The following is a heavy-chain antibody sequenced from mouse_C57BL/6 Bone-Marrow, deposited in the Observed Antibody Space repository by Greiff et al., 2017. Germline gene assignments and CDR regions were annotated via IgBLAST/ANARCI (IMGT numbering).Heavy chain of an antibody. CDR2: IHPNSGST. D-gene: IGHD1-1*01. Sequence: QVQLQQPGAELVKPGASVKLSCKASGYTFTSYWMHWVKQRPGQGLEWIGMIHPNSGSTNYNEKFKSKATLTVDKSSSTAYMQLSSLTSEDSAVYYCFITTVLVRNWYFDVGGTGTTVTVSS. CDR1: GYTFTSYW. J-gene: IGHJ1*03. CDR3: FITTVLVRNWYFDV. V-gene: IGHV1-64*01.